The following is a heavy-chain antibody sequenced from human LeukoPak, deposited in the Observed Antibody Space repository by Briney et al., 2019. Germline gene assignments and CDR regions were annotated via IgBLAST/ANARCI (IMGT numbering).Heavy chain of an antibody. J-gene: IGHJ4*02. CDR1: GFTFSSYA. Sequence: GGSLRLSCAASGFTFSSYAMHWVRQAPGKGLEWVAVISYDGSNKYHADSVKGRFTISRDNSKNTLYLQMNSLSDEDTAVYRCARDYGDHGEYFDCWGQGTLVTVSS. CDR3: ARDYGDHGEYFDC. V-gene: IGHV3-30-3*01. D-gene: IGHD4-17*01. CDR2: ISYDGSNK.